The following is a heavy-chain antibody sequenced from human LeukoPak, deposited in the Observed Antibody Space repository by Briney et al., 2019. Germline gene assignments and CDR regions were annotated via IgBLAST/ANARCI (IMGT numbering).Heavy chain of an antibody. Sequence: GSLRLSCAASGFTFSSYAMSWVRQPPGKGLEWIGSIYYSGSTYYNPSLKSRVTISVDTSKNQFSLKLSSVTAADTAVYYCARSYDSSGYYSSYYYGMDVWGQGTTVTVSS. D-gene: IGHD3-22*01. CDR2: IYYSGST. V-gene: IGHV4-39*01. J-gene: IGHJ6*02. CDR1: GFTFSSYA. CDR3: ARSYDSSGYYSSYYYGMDV.